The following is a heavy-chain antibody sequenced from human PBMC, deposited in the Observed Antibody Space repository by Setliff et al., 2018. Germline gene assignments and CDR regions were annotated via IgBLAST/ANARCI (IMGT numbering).Heavy chain of an antibody. CDR1: GYSISSGYY. CDR2: IYHSGST. CDR3: ARVVPAVMYFDY. D-gene: IGHD2-2*01. V-gene: IGHV4-38-2*01. J-gene: IGHJ4*02. Sequence: PSETLSLTCAVSGYSISSGYYWGWLRQPPGKGLEWIGSIYHSGSTYYNPSLKSRVTISVDTSKNQFSLKLSSVTAADTAVYYCARVVPAVMYFDYWGQGTLVTVSS.